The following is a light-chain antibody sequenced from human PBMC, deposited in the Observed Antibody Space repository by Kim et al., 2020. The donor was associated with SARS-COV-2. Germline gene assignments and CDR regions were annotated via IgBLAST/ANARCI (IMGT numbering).Light chain of an antibody. J-gene: IGLJ2*01. V-gene: IGLV3-19*01. CDR2: GKN. Sequence: VALGQTVRITCQGDSLRSYYASWYQQKPGQAPVLVTYGKNNRPSGIPDRFSGSSSGNTASLTITGAQAEDEADYYCNSRDSSGNLVFGGGTKLTVL. CDR3: NSRDSSGNLV. CDR1: SLRSYY.